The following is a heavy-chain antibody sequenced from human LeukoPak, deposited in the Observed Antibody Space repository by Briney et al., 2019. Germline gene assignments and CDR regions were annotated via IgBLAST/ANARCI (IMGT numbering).Heavy chain of an antibody. Sequence: SVKVSCKASGGTFSSYAISWVRQAPGQGLEWRGGIIPIFGTANYAQKFQGRVTITADKSTSTAYMELSSLRSEDTAVYYCARQTQDYYDAFDIWGQGTMVTVSS. D-gene: IGHD3-10*01. CDR2: IIPIFGTA. CDR1: GGTFSSYA. J-gene: IGHJ3*02. V-gene: IGHV1-69*06. CDR3: ARQTQDYYDAFDI.